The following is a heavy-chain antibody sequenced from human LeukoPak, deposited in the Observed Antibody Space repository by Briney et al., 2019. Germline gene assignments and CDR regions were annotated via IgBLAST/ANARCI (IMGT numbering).Heavy chain of an antibody. CDR3: AKAFWVGTTGRFDY. J-gene: IGHJ4*02. V-gene: IGHV1-2*02. D-gene: IGHD1-1*01. CDR2: INPNSGGT. CDR1: GYTFTGYY. Sequence: ASVKVSCKASGYTFTGYYMHWVRQAPGQGLEWMGWINPNSGGTNYAQKFQGRVTMTRDTSISTAYMELSRLRSDDTAVYYCAKAFWVGTTGRFDYWGQGTLVTVSS.